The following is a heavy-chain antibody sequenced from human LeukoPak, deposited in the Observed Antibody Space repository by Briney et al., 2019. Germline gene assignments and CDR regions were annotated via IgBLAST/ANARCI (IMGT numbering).Heavy chain of an antibody. CDR2: ISYDGSNK. V-gene: IGHV3-30*18. Sequence: PGRSLRLSCAASGFTFSSYGMHWVRQAPGKGLEWVAVISYDGSNKYYAGSVKGRFTISRDNSKNTLYLQMNSLRAEDTAVYYCAKDGQHYDRKPYYFDYWGQGTLVTVSS. CDR3: AKDGQHYDRKPYYFDY. D-gene: IGHD3-22*01. CDR1: GFTFSSYG. J-gene: IGHJ4*02.